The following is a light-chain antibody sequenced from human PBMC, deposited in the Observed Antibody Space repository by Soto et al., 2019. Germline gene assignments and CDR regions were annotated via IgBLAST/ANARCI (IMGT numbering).Light chain of an antibody. V-gene: IGKV3-15*01. J-gene: IGKJ4*01. Sequence: EIVLTQSPATLSLSPGERATLSCRASQSVRSNLAWYQQKPGQAPRVLIYDASTRATGIPGRFSGSGSGTEFTLTITSLQSEDFAVYYCQQYNNWLSLTFGRGTKVEIK. CDR3: QQYNNWLSLT. CDR2: DAS. CDR1: QSVRSN.